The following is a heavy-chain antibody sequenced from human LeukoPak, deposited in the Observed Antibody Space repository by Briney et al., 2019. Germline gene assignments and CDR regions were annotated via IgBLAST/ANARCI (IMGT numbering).Heavy chain of an antibody. V-gene: IGHV1-24*01. Sequence: ASVTVSFKLSGDTLTELSMHWVRQSPGKGLEWMGGFVPEDGETIYAQKFQGRVTMTEDTSTDTAYMELSSLRSDDTAVYFCATLPRGHLFDSWGQGTLVTVSS. CDR3: ATLPRGHLFDS. D-gene: IGHD3-10*01. CDR1: GDTLTELS. CDR2: FVPEDGET. J-gene: IGHJ4*02.